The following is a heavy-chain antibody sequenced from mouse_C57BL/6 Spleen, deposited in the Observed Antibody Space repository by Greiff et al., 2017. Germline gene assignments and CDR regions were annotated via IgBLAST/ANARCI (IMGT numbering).Heavy chain of an antibody. V-gene: IGHV1-76*01. CDR3: ARDDGSPYYFDY. CDR1: GYTFTDYY. J-gene: IGHJ2*01. CDR2: IYPGSGNT. Sequence: VQLQQSGAELVRPWASVKLSCKASGYTFTDYYINWVKQRPGQGLEWIARIYPGSGNTYYNEKFKGKATLTAEKSSSTAYMQLSSLTSEDSAVYFCARDDGSPYYFDYWGQGTTLTVSS. D-gene: IGHD2-3*01.